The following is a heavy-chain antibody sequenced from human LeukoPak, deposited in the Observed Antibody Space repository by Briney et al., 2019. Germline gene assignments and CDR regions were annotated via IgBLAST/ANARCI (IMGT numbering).Heavy chain of an antibody. CDR2: IYYSGST. CDR3: ARMDDYGDRNLDY. CDR1: GGSISSSSYY. D-gene: IGHD4-17*01. J-gene: IGHJ4*02. Sequence: PSETLSLTCTVSGGSISSSSYYWGWIRQPPGKGLEWIGSIYYSGSTYYNPSLKSRVTISVDTSKKQFSLKLSSVTAADTAVYYCARMDDYGDRNLDYWGQGTLVTVSS. V-gene: IGHV4-39*07.